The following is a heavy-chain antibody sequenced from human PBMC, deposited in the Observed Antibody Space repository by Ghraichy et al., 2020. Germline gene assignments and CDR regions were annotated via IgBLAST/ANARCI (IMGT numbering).Heavy chain of an antibody. V-gene: IGHV4-34*01. D-gene: IGHD5-18*01. Sequence: SETLSHTCAVYGGSLSGYYWSWIRQPPGKGLEWIGEINHSGSTNYNPSLKSRVTISVDTSKNQFSLKLSSVTAADTAVYYCARGLRGYSYGYGWFDPWGQGTLVTVSS. CDR1: GGSLSGYY. CDR3: ARGLRGYSYGYGWFDP. CDR2: INHSGST. J-gene: IGHJ5*02.